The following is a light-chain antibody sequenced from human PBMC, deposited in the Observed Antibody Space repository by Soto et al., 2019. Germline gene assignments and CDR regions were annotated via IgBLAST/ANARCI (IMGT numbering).Light chain of an antibody. Sequence: QSVLTQPPSVSAAPGQKVTISCSGSSSNIGNNYVSWYQQLPGTAPKLLIYDNDKRPSGIPDRFSGSKSGTSATPGITGLQTGDEADYYCGTWDSSLGVGVFGGGTKLTVL. J-gene: IGLJ2*01. CDR1: SSNIGNNY. CDR3: GTWDSSLGVGV. CDR2: DND. V-gene: IGLV1-51*01.